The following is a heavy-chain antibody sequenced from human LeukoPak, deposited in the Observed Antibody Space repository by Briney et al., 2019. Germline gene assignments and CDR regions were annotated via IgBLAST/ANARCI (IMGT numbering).Heavy chain of an antibody. Sequence: GASVKVSCTASGYTFAAYYVHWVRQAPGQGLEWMGWLNPNSGNTGYAQKFQGRVTMTRNTSISTAYMELSSLRSEDTAVYYCARGITMVRGVYNWFDPWGQGTLVTASS. V-gene: IGHV1-8*02. CDR3: ARGITMVRGVYNWFDP. D-gene: IGHD3-10*01. CDR1: GYTFAAYY. J-gene: IGHJ5*02. CDR2: LNPNSGNT.